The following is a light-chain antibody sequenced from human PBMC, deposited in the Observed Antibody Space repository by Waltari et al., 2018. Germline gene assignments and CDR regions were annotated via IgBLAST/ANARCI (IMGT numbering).Light chain of an antibody. J-gene: IGLJ3*02. CDR3: QVWDDTNNSGV. CDR2: YDR. V-gene: IGLV3-21*04. Sequence: YVVTQPPSVSVAPGKTARLTCGGENIESKSVNWYQQKPGQAPGLVMFYDRDRPSGIPERFSGSNSGNTATLTINWVEPGDEADYHCQVWDDTNNSGVFGGGTKLTVL. CDR1: NIESKS.